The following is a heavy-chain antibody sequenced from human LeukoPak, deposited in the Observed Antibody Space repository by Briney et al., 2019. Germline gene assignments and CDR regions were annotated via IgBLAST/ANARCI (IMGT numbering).Heavy chain of an antibody. J-gene: IGHJ5*02. Sequence: PSETLSLTCTVSGGSINGYYWNWIRQPPGKGLEWIGYIYYTGSTGYNPSLKSRVTISLDTSKNQFSLNLDSVTAADTAVYLCTRDRKDGYNPWGQGILVTVSS. D-gene: IGHD5-24*01. CDR2: IYYTGST. CDR1: GGSINGYY. CDR3: TRDRKDGYNP. V-gene: IGHV4-59*01.